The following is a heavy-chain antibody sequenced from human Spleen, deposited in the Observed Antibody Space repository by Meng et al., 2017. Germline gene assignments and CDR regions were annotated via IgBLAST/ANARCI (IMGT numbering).Heavy chain of an antibody. Sequence: QVQLQESGPGLLNPSGTLSSTCSVSGGSISLSHWSWIRQPAGKGLEWIGRIYSSGSTNYNPSLKSRVTMSVDTSKNQFSLKLSSVAAADTAVYYCARTLNWFDPWGQGTLVTVSS. J-gene: IGHJ5*02. V-gene: IGHV4-4*07. CDR1: GGSISLSH. CDR3: ARTLNWFDP. D-gene: IGHD2/OR15-2a*01. CDR2: IYSSGST.